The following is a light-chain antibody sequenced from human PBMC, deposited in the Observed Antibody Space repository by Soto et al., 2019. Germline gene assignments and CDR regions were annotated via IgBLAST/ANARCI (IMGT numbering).Light chain of an antibody. J-gene: IGKJ4*01. Sequence: EIVLTQSPATLSLSPGERATLSCRASQSVTTYLAWYQQKPGQAPRLLIYDASSRATGIPARFSGSGSGTDFTLTINSLEPEDFAFYYCLQRSNWPPLLSFGGGTKVDIK. CDR3: LQRSNWPPLLS. CDR1: QSVTTY. V-gene: IGKV3-11*01. CDR2: DAS.